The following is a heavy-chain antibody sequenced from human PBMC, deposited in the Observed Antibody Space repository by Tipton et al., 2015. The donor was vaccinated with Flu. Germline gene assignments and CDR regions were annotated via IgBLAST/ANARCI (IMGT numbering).Heavy chain of an antibody. Sequence: GLVKPSQTLSLTCVISGDTVSSNRASWNWIRQCPSRGLEWLGRTYYRSKWYNEYAVSVRSRITINPDTSKNQFSLQLNSVTPEDTAVYFCARSAAAGSDFGYWGQGTLVTVSS. CDR3: ARSAAAGSDFGY. J-gene: IGHJ4*02. CDR1: GDTVSSNRAS. D-gene: IGHD6-13*01. V-gene: IGHV6-1*01. CDR2: TYYRSKWYN.